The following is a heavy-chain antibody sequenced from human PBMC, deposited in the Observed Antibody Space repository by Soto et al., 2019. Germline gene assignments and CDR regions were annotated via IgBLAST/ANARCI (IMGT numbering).Heavy chain of an antibody. CDR3: VKHGFQYHMDV. Sequence: QLQLQESGPGLVKPSETLSLTCTVSGGSINSGTYYWGWIRQPPGKGLEWIGSIYNTGSTYYSPSLKRRVTVSIDTPNNRFSLRLSSVTAADTAVYYCVKHGFQYHMDVWGRGTPVTVSS. V-gene: IGHV4-39*01. D-gene: IGHD3-10*01. CDR1: GGSINSGTYY. J-gene: IGHJ6*03. CDR2: IYNTGST.